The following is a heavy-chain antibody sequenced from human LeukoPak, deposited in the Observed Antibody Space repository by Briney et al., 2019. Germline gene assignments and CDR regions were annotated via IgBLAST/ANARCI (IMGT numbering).Heavy chain of an antibody. J-gene: IGHJ4*02. CDR1: GYTFTVYY. Sequence: ASVKVSCKASGYTFTVYYMHWVRQAPGQGREWMGWINPNSGGTNYAQKFQGRVTMTRDTSISTAYMELSRLRADDTAVYYCARVTKRKDYYDSSGYLLYFDYWGQGTLVTVSS. V-gene: IGHV1-2*02. D-gene: IGHD3-22*01. CDR3: ARVTKRKDYYDSSGYLLYFDY. CDR2: INPNSGGT.